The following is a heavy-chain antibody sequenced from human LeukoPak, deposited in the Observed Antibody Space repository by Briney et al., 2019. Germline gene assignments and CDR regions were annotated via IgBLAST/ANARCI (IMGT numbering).Heavy chain of an antibody. V-gene: IGHV1-69*05. CDR3: ARRYGGSGTTYGY. CDR1: GGTFSSYA. CDR2: IIPIFGTA. D-gene: IGHD1-7*01. Sequence: GASVKVSCKASGGTFSSYAISWVRQAPGQGLEWMGGIIPIFGTANYAQKFQGRVTITTDESTSTAYMELSSLRSEDTAVYYCARRYGGSGTTYGYWGQGTLVTVSS. J-gene: IGHJ4*02.